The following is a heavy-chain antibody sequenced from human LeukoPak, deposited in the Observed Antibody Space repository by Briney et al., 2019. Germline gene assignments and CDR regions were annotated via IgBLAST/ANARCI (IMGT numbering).Heavy chain of an antibody. CDR2: IYSGGST. Sequence: PGGSLRLSCAASGFTVSSNYMSWVRQAPGKGLEWVSVIYSGGSTYYADSVKGRFTIPRDNSKNTLYLQMNSLRAEDTAVFYCAKDRSGSYSRGLDYWGQGTLVTVSS. J-gene: IGHJ4*02. CDR1: GFTVSSNY. CDR3: AKDRSGSYSRGLDY. V-gene: IGHV3-66*01. D-gene: IGHD1-26*01.